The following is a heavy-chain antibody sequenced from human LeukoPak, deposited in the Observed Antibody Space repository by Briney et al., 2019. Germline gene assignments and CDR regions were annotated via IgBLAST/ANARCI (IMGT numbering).Heavy chain of an antibody. CDR1: GYSFTSYG. CDR2: ISPYNGNT. V-gene: IGHV1-18*01. J-gene: IGHJ6*02. CDR3: ARDGNGNYYYYGMDV. D-gene: IGHD1-1*01. Sequence: GASVKVSCKASGYSFTSYGISWVRQAPGQGLEWMGWISPYNGNTNYAQKLQGRVTMTTDTSASTAYMELRSLRSDDTAVYYCARDGNGNYYYYGMDVWGQGTTVTVSS.